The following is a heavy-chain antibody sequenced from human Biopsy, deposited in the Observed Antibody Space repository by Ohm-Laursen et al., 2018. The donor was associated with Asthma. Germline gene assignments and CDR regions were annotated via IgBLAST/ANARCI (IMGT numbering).Heavy chain of an antibody. Sequence: SLRLSCTASGFTFDDYAMHWVRHAPGKGLEWVSGISWNSGSIGYADSVKGRFTISRDNAKNSLYLQMNSLRAEDTALYYCAKGEWELLEANFDYWGQGTVVTVSS. D-gene: IGHD1-26*01. CDR1: GFTFDDYA. J-gene: IGHJ4*02. V-gene: IGHV3-9*01. CDR3: AKGEWELLEANFDY. CDR2: ISWNSGSI.